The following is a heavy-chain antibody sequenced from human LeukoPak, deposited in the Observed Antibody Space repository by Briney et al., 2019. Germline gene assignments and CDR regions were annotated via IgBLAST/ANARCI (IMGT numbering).Heavy chain of an antibody. Sequence: ASETLSLTCAVYGGSFSGYYWTWIRQPPGKGLEWIGEINHSGSTTYKPSLKSRVTISVDTSKNHFSLRLTSVTAADTAVYYCARGPCSTSCHRSWYFDYWGQGTLVTVSS. CDR2: INHSGST. J-gene: IGHJ4*02. D-gene: IGHD2-2*01. CDR3: ARGPCSTSCHRSWYFDY. V-gene: IGHV4-34*01. CDR1: GGSFSGYY.